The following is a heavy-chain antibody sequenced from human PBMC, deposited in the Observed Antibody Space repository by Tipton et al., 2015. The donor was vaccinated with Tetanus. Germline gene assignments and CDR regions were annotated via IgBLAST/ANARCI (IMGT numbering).Heavy chain of an antibody. J-gene: IGHJ4*02. D-gene: IGHD5-24*01. CDR1: GGSISTYY. CDR2: IYYRGST. V-gene: IGHV4-59*01. Sequence: TLSLTCTVSGGSISTYYWSWIRQPPGKGLEWIGYIYYRGSTNYYPSLKSRVTTSVDTSKNQFSLNLSSVTAADTAVYYCARGDGSTLHYWGQGTLVTVSS. CDR3: ARGDGSTLHY.